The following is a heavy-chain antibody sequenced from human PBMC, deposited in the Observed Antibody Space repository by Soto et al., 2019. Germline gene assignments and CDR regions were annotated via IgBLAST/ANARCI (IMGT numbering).Heavy chain of an antibody. J-gene: IGHJ5*02. V-gene: IGHV4-30-2*01. CDR1: GGSISSGGYS. CDR2: IYHSGSI. D-gene: IGHD3-10*01. Sequence: PSETLSLTCAVSGGSISSGGYSWSWIRQPPGKGLEWIGYIYHSGSIYYNPSLKGRFTISRDNARNSLSLQMNSLRVEDTAVYYCARDRKFGELPRWLDPWGLGTLVTVSS. CDR3: ARDRKFGELPRWLDP.